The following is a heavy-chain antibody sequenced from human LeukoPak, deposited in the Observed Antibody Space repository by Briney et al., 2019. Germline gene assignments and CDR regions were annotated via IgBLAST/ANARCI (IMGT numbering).Heavy chain of an antibody. CDR3: ARDSYDFWSGYYTLYGMDV. D-gene: IGHD3-3*01. V-gene: IGHV3-33*08. CDR1: GFTFSSYA. CDR2: IWYDGSNK. J-gene: IGHJ6*02. Sequence: PGRSLRLSCAASGFTFSSYAMHWVRQAPGKGLEGVAVIWYDGSNKYYEDSVKGRFTISRDNSKNTLYLQMNSLRAEDTAVYYCARDSYDFWSGYYTLYGMDVWGQGTTVTVSS.